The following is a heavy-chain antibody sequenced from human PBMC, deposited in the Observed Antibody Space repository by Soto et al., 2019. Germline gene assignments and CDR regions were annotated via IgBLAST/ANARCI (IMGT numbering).Heavy chain of an antibody. V-gene: IGHV3-30*18. Sequence: QVQLVESGGGVVQPGRSLRLSCAASGFTFSSYGMHWVRQAPGKGLEWVAVISYDGSNKYYADSVKGRFTISRDNSKNTLYLQMNGLRAEDTAVYYCAKGPYWGQGTLVTVSS. CDR1: GFTFSSYG. J-gene: IGHJ4*02. CDR3: AKGPY. CDR2: ISYDGSNK.